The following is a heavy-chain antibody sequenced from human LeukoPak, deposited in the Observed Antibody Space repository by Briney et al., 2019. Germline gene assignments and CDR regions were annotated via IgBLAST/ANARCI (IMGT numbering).Heavy chain of an antibody. V-gene: IGHV4-59*01. J-gene: IGHJ4*02. Sequence: SETLSLTCTVSGGSISSYYWSWVRQPPGKGLEWIGYIYYSGSTNYNPSLKSRVTISVDTSKNQFSLKLSSVTAADTAVYYCARAEYYYDSSGYQYYFDYWGQGTLVTVSS. D-gene: IGHD3-22*01. CDR2: IYYSGST. CDR3: ARAEYYYDSSGYQYYFDY. CDR1: GGSISSYY.